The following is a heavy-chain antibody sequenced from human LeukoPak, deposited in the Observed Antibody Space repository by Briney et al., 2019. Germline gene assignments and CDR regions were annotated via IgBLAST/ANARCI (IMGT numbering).Heavy chain of an antibody. CDR3: ARTYDSTDY. CDR1: GFTFSNAW. D-gene: IGHD3-22*01. V-gene: IGHV3-20*04. Sequence: GGSLRLSCAASGFTFSNAWMSWVRQAPGKGLEWVSGINWSGVRVGYGDSVKGRFTISRDNAKNSLYLQMNSLRADDTALYYCARTYDSTDYWGQGTLVTVSS. J-gene: IGHJ4*02. CDR2: INWSGVRV.